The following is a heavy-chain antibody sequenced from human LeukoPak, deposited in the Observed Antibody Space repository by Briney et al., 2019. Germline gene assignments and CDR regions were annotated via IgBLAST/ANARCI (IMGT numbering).Heavy chain of an antibody. J-gene: IGHJ6*02. CDR1: GGSISSDY. CDR2: TYYSGRT. Sequence: SETLSLTCTVSGGSISSDYWSWIRQPPGKGLEWIGYTYYSGRTSYNPSLKSRVTISADTSKNQFSLNLNSVTAADTAVYYCARPHQALLYGMDVWGQGTTVTVSS. CDR3: ARPHQALLYGMDV. D-gene: IGHD6-6*01. V-gene: IGHV4-59*08.